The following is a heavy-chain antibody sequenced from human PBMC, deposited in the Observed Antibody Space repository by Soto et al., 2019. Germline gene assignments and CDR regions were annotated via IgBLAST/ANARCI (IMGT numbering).Heavy chain of an antibody. Sequence: SVKVSCKASGGTFSSYAISWVRQAPGQGLEWMGGIIPIFGTANYARKFQGRVTITADESTSTAYMELSSLRSEDTAVYYCASIRRMVRGVIITGWFDPWGQGTLVTVSS. CDR3: ASIRRMVRGVIITGWFDP. J-gene: IGHJ5*02. CDR1: GGTFSSYA. CDR2: IIPIFGTA. D-gene: IGHD3-10*01. V-gene: IGHV1-69*13.